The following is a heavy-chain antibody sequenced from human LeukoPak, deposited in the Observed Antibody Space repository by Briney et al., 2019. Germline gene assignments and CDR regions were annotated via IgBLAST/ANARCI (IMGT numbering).Heavy chain of an antibody. CDR1: GFVFSASY. Sequence: PGGSLRLSCAASGFVFSASYMSWVRKAPGKGLEWVATIKPDGSEKYHVDSVSGRFTISRDNAKNSLYLQMNSLRAEDTAVYYCVRDADGGNSWFDSWGQGTLVNVSS. CDR3: VRDADGGNSWFDS. D-gene: IGHD4-23*01. CDR2: IKPDGSEK. J-gene: IGHJ5*01. V-gene: IGHV3-7*01.